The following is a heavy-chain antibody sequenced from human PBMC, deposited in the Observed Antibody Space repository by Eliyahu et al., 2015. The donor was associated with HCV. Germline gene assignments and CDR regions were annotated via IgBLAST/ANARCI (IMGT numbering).Heavy chain of an antibody. CDR2: IDPSDSYT. D-gene: IGHD3-22*01. CDR3: ARTLPSCFSVSSGYYPL. J-gene: IGHJ3*01. CDR1: GYSFTSYW. V-gene: IGHV5-10-1*01. Sequence: GESLRISCKGSGYSFTSYWISWVRQMPGKGLEWMGRIDPSDSYTNYSPSFQGHVTISADKSISTAYLQWSSLKASDTAMYYCARTLPSCFSVSSGYYPLWGQGTMVTVSS.